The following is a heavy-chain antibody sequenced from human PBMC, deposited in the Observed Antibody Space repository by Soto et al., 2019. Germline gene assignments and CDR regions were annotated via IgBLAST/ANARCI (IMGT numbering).Heavy chain of an antibody. CDR3: ARSNLGWDTMVRGRFQRPTYFDY. D-gene: IGHD3-10*01. CDR2: INHSGST. CDR1: GGSFSGYY. V-gene: IGHV4-34*01. J-gene: IGHJ4*02. Sequence: SETLSLTCAVYGGSFSGYYWSWIRQPPGKGLEWIGEINHSGSTNYNPSLKSRVTISVDTSKNQFSLKLSSVTAADTAVYYCARSNLGWDTMVRGRFQRPTYFDYWGQGTLVTVSS.